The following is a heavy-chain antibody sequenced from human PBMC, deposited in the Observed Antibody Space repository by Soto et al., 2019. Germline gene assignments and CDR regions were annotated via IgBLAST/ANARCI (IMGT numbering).Heavy chain of an antibody. CDR2: IWYDGSNK. CDR3: ARDAAIVVVPAAPFLGYFDL. J-gene: IGHJ2*01. V-gene: IGHV3-33*01. Sequence: QVQLVESGGGVVQPGRSLRLSCAASGFTFSSYGMHWVRQAPGKGLEWVAVIWYDGSNKYYADSVKGRFTISRDNSKNPLYLQMNSLRAEDTAVYYCARDAAIVVVPAAPFLGYFDLWGRGTLVTVSS. D-gene: IGHD2-2*01. CDR1: GFTFSSYG.